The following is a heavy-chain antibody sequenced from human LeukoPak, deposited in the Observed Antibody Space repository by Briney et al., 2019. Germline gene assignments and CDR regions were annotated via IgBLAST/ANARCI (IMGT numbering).Heavy chain of an antibody. V-gene: IGHV4-4*07. J-gene: IGHJ4*02. D-gene: IGHD3-22*01. CDR3: ARLVSSGLDYPFDC. CDR1: GGSISSYY. CDR2: IYTSGST. Sequence: PSETLSLTCTVSGGSISSYYWSWIRQPAGKGLEWIGRIYTSGSTYYNPSLKSRVTISVDTSKNQFSLKLSSVTAADTAVYYCARLVSSGLDYPFDCWGRGTLVTVSA.